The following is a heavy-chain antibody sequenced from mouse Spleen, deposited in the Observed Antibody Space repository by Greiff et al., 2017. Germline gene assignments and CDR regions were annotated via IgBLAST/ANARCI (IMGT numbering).Heavy chain of an antibody. J-gene: IGHJ2*01. CDR1: GYSITSGYY. CDR3: ARRVIYYYGSRDY. CDR2: ISYDGSN. Sequence: VQLQQSGPGLVKPSQSLSLTCSVTGYSITSGYYWNWIRQFPGNKLEWMGYISYDGSNNYNPSLKNRISITRDTSKNQFFLKLNSVTTEDTATYYCARRVIYYYGSRDYWGQGTTLTVSS. D-gene: IGHD1-1*01. V-gene: IGHV3-6*01.